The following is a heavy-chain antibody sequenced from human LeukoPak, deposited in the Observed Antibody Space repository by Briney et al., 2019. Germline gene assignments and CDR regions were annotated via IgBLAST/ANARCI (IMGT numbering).Heavy chain of an antibody. CDR3: ARVGGSGWSPFDY. Sequence: ASVKVSCKASGYTFTSYYMHWVRQAPGQGLEWTGIINPSGGSTSYAQKFQGRVTMTRDTSTSTVYMELSSLRSVDTAVYYCARVGGSGWSPFDYWGQGTLVTVSS. J-gene: IGHJ4*02. V-gene: IGHV1-46*01. CDR1: GYTFTSYY. CDR2: INPSGGST. D-gene: IGHD6-19*01.